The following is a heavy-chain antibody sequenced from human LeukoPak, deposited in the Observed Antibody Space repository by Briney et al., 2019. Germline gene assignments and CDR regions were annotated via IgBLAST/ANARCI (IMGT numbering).Heavy chain of an antibody. V-gene: IGHV1-69*05. J-gene: IGHJ5*02. Sequence: RASVRVSCKASGGTFSSYAISWVPQAPGQGLEWMGGIIPIFGTANYTQKFQGRVTITTDESTSTAYMELSSLRSEDTAVYYCAREEVALFDPWGQGTLVTVSS. CDR2: IIPIFGTA. CDR1: GGTFSSYA. CDR3: AREEVALFDP. D-gene: IGHD5-12*01.